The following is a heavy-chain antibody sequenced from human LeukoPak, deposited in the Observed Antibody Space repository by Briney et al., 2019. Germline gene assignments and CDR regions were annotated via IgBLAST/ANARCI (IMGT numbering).Heavy chain of an antibody. J-gene: IGHJ6*02. CDR2: IYHSGST. CDR1: GGSISSGGYS. CDR3: SGGFGELSGMDV. V-gene: IGHV4-30-2*01. Sequence: PSETLSLTCAVSGGSISSGGYSWSWIRQPPGKGLEWIGYIYHSGSTYYNPSLKSRVTISVDRSKNQFSLKLSSVTAADTAVYYCSGGFGELSGMDVWGQGTTVTVSS. D-gene: IGHD3-10*01.